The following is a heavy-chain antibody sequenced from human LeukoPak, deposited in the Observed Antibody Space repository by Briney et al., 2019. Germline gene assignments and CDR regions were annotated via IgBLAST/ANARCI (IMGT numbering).Heavy chain of an antibody. Sequence: ASVTVSCTASGYTFTSYAMHWVRQAPGQRLEWMGWINAGNGNTKYSQKFQGRVTITRDTSASTAYMELSSLRSEDTAVYYCARDSGNYYDSSGYGDYRGQGTLVTVSS. J-gene: IGHJ4*02. D-gene: IGHD3-22*01. CDR1: GYTFTSYA. V-gene: IGHV1-3*01. CDR3: ARDSGNYYDSSGYGDY. CDR2: INAGNGNT.